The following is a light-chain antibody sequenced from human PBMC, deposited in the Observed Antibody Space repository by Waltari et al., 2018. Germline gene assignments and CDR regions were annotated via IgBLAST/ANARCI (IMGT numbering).Light chain of an antibody. V-gene: IGKV1-39*01. J-gene: IGKJ1*01. CDR2: GAS. Sequence: DIQMTQFPTSLSASVEDRVTITCRASQTITNYLNWYQQKTVKAPRLLIYGASNLQGGVPSRCRGSGSGTDFTLTISNLQPEDFATYYCQQTYITPRTFGQGTKVEIK. CDR1: QTITNY. CDR3: QQTYITPRT.